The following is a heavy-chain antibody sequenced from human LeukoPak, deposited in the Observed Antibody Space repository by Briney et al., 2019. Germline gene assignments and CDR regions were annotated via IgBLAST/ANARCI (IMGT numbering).Heavy chain of an antibody. D-gene: IGHD5-12*01. CDR2: IYYSGST. Sequence: PSQTLSLTCTVSGGSISSGDYYWSWIRQPPGKGLEWIGYIYYSGSTNYNPSLKSRVTISVDTSKNQFSLKLSSVTAADTAVYYCARGIVGTRGFDYWGQGTLVTVSS. CDR1: GGSISSGDYY. V-gene: IGHV4-61*08. CDR3: ARGIVGTRGFDY. J-gene: IGHJ4*02.